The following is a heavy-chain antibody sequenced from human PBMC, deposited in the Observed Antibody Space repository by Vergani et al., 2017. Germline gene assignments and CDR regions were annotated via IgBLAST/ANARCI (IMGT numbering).Heavy chain of an antibody. V-gene: IGHV3-48*01. J-gene: IGHJ3*02. CDR2: VISSSRRQ. CDR3: TREYSSSSGRGLDI. Sequence: EVQLVESGGGLVQPGGSRRPSCEASGFNFGSYTMNGVRQAPGKGLEWISYVISSSRRQSYADSVKGRFTVSRDTAKNSLYLQMNSLRAEDTAVYYCTREYSSSSGRGLDIWGQGTMVTVSS. CDR1: GFNFGSYT. D-gene: IGHD6-6*01.